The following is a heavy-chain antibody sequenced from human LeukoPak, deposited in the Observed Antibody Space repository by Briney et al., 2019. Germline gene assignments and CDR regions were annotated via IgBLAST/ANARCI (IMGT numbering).Heavy chain of an antibody. CDR1: GFTFDDYA. CDR3: AKATTTTSYMDV. V-gene: IGHV3-9*03. Sequence: GGSLRLSCAASGFTFDDYAMHWVRQAPGKGLEWVPGISWNSGSIGYADSVKGRFTISRDNAKNSLYLQMNSLRAEDMALYYCAKATTTTSYMDVWGKGTTVTVSS. D-gene: IGHD1-14*01. J-gene: IGHJ6*03. CDR2: ISWNSGSI.